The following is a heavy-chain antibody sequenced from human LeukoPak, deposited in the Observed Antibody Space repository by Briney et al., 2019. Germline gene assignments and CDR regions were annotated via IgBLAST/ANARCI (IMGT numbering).Heavy chain of an antibody. CDR1: GLTFSSYG. V-gene: IGHV3-30*02. J-gene: IGHJ4*02. Sequence: GGSLRLSCAASGLTFSSYGMHWVRQAPGKGLEWVAFIRYDGSNKYYADSVKGRFTISRDNSKNTLYLQMNSLRAEDTAVYYCAKDWEGYCSSTSCSPDWGQGTLVTVSS. CDR3: AKDWEGYCSSTSCSPD. CDR2: IRYDGSNK. D-gene: IGHD2-2*01.